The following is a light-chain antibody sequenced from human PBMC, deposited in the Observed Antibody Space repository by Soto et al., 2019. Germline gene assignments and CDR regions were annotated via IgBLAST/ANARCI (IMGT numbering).Light chain of an antibody. CDR1: QGISSY. Sequence: AIRMTQSPSSLSASTGDRVTITCRESQGISSYLDWDQQKPGKAPKLLIYAASTLLSGVPSRFSGSGSRTDFTLTISRLQSEDLSNPDCPQYSSSAYIFGRQTKLEFK. CDR3: PQYSSSAYI. J-gene: IGKJ2*01. V-gene: IGKV1-8*01. CDR2: AAS.